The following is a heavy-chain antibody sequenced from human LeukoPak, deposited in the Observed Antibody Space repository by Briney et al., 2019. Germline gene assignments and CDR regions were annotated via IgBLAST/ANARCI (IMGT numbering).Heavy chain of an antibody. V-gene: IGHV1-46*01. CDR3: ARSVTYNWFDP. D-gene: IGHD2-21*02. J-gene: IGHJ5*02. CDR1: GYTFTNYY. CDR2: INPGGGNT. Sequence: ASVKVSCKASGYTFTNYYIHWVRQAPGQGLDWMGLINPGGGNTNYAQNFQGRVALTTDTSISTVFMELSNLRPDDTAIYFCARSVTYNWFDPWGQGTRVTVSS.